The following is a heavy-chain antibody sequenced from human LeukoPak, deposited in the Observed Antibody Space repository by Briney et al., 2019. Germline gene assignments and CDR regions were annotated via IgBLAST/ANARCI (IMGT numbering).Heavy chain of an antibody. CDR1: GYTFTSYG. CDR2: ISAYNGNT. J-gene: IGHJ4*02. CDR3: VRELLWFGESNFDY. Sequence: GASVKVSCKASGYTFTSYGISWVRQAPGQGLEWMGWISAYNGNTNYAQKLQGRVTMTTDTSTSTAYMELRSLRSDDTAVYYCVRELLWFGESNFDYWGQGTLVTVSS. V-gene: IGHV1-18*04. D-gene: IGHD3-10*01.